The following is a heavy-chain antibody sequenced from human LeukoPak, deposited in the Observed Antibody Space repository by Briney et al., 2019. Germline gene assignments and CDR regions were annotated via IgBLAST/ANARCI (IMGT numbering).Heavy chain of an antibody. CDR1: GFTFSKSL. Sequence: PGGSLRLSCAASGFTFSKSLLAWVRQAPGKGLEWVSAISSGGGTTYYTDSVRGRFTISKDNSKNTLYLQMNSLRAEDTAVYYCAKVALSKSFSNWGQGALVIVSS. CDR3: AKVALSKSFSN. J-gene: IGHJ4*02. CDR2: ISSGGGTT. V-gene: IGHV3-23*01. D-gene: IGHD2-21*01.